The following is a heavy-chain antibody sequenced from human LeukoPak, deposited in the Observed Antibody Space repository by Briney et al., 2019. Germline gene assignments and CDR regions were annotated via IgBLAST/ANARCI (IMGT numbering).Heavy chain of an antibody. D-gene: IGHD6-19*01. Sequence: SETLPLTCTVFGGSISSYYWSWIRQPPGKGLEWIGYIYYSGSTNYNPSLKSRVTISVDTSKNQFSLKLSSVTAAGTAVYYCARARGSVAGILTIYYYYYMDVWGKGTTVTVSS. V-gene: IGHV4-59*01. CDR2: IYYSGST. J-gene: IGHJ6*03. CDR3: ARARGSVAGILTIYYYYYMDV. CDR1: GGSISSYY.